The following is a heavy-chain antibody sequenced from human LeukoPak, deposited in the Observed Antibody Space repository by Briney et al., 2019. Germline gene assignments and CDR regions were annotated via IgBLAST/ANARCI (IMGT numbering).Heavy chain of an antibody. V-gene: IGHV3-30*18. CDR1: GFTFSTYG. J-gene: IGHJ4*02. CDR2: ISSSDGNSK. D-gene: IGHD3-3*01. CDR3: AKWSGNRPLYYFDY. Sequence: GGSLRLSCAASGFTFSTYGMHWVRQASGKGLEWVAAISSSDGNSKYYADSVKGRFTISRDNSKNTVYLQMNSLRADDTAVYYCAKWSGNRPLYYFDYWGQGTLVTVSS.